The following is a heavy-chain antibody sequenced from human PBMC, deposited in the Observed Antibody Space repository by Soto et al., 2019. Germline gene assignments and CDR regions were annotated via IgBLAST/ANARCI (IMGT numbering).Heavy chain of an antibody. J-gene: IGHJ4*02. Sequence: SETLSLTCTVSGGFIDFYYWSWIRQAPGKGLEWIGCSYYSGTTTYNPSFKSRVSISIDTSKTQFSLRLRSVTAADTAVYYCARRQNWNNLFDTWGQGKLVTVS. CDR1: GGFIDFYY. CDR2: SYYSGTT. CDR3: ARRQNWNNLFDT. D-gene: IGHD1-1*01. V-gene: IGHV4-59*08.